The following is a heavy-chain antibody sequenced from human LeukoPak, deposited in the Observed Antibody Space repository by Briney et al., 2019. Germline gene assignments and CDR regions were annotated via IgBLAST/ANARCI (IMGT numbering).Heavy chain of an antibody. J-gene: IGHJ4*02. CDR2: VYYTGST. V-gene: IGHV4-59*11. D-gene: IGHD3-22*01. Sequence: SETPSLTCTVSGGSISSHYWSWFRQPPGKGLEWIGYVYYTGSTNYNPSLKSRVTISVDTSKIQFSLNLNSVTAADTAVYFCARTRDDSSGYLSIDYWGQGSLVTVSS. CDR3: ARTRDDSSGYLSIDY. CDR1: GGSISSHY.